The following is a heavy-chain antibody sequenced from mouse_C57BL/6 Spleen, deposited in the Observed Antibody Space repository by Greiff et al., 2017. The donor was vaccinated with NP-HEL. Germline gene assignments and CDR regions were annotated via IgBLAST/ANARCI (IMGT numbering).Heavy chain of an antibody. V-gene: IGHV3-6*01. CDR2: ISYDGSN. J-gene: IGHJ2*01. D-gene: IGHD1-1*01. CDR3: ARGPVYYYGSTDY. Sequence: EVQLQESGPGLVKPSQSLSLTCSVTGYSITSGYYWNWIRQFPGNKLEWMGYISYDGSNNYNPSLKNRISFTRDTSTNQFFLKLNSVTTEDTATYYCARGPVYYYGSTDYWGQGTTLKVSS. CDR1: GYSITSGYY.